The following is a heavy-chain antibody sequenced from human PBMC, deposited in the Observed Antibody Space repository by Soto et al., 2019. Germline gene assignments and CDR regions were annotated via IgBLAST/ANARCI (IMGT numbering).Heavy chain of an antibody. D-gene: IGHD4-17*01. CDR3: ARGVVQEGDYGEIYYYYTMDV. CDR1: GGSISRGAYY. Sequence: SETLSLTCSVSGGSISRGAYYWTWIRQRPGEGLEWLGNIYNSRATYYNPSLQSRLTIAVDTPKNQLSLKMSSVTAADTAVYYCARGVVQEGDYGEIYYYYTMDVWGQGTTVTVSS. CDR2: IYNSRAT. V-gene: IGHV4-31*03. J-gene: IGHJ6*02.